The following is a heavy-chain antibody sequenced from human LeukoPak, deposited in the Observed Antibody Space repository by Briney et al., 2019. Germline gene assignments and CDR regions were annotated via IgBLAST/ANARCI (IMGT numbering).Heavy chain of an antibody. CDR2: ISSSSSTM. D-gene: IGHD5-24*01. CDR1: GFTFSSYS. CDR3: AQGDGYNSPFDY. V-gene: IGHV3-48*01. Sequence: GGSLRLSCAASGFTFSSYSMNWVRQAPGKGLELVSYISSSSSTMSYADSVKGRFTISRDNAKNSLYLQMNSLRAEDTAVYYCAQGDGYNSPFDYWGQGTLVTVSS. J-gene: IGHJ4*02.